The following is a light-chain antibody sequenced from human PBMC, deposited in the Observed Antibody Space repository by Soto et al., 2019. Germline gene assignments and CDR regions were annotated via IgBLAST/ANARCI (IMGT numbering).Light chain of an antibody. CDR2: AAS. J-gene: IGKJ1*01. CDR3: LQVYSFPRT. CDR1: QDIGRR. V-gene: IGKV1-12*01. Sequence: DIQMTQSPSSVSASIGDRVTITCRASQDIGRRLAWFQQKPGKAPKYLIQAASSLQGDVPSTFSGSASGTDFTLTINTLHPEDFATYYCLQVYSFPRTFGQGTKVEIK.